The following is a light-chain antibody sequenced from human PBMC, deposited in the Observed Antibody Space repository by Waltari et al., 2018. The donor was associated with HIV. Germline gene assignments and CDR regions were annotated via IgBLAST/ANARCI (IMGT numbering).Light chain of an antibody. J-gene: IGLJ3*02. CDR2: DVS. V-gene: IGLV2-14*03. CDR3: SSYINISSRV. CDR1: SSDVGDYNY. Sequence: QSALTQPASVSGSPGQSITISCTGTSSDVGDYNYVSWYQQHPGKAPKLMIYDVSNRHSGVSNRCSGSRSCNTASLTISGLQAEDEAHYYCSSYINISSRVFGGGTKVTVL.